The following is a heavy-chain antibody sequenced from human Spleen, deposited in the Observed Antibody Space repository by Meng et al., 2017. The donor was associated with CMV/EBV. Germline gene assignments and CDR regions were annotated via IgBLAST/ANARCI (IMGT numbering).Heavy chain of an antibody. J-gene: IGHJ6*02. Sequence: TFTDYFIHWVRQAPGQGLEWMGWINPKTGGTHYAQKFQGRVTVTRDTSFSTAYMELRRLRSDDTAVYYCARVASVLFEESTGAMDVWGQGTTVTVSS. D-gene: IGHD3-10*02. CDR1: TFTDYF. V-gene: IGHV1-2*02. CDR3: ARVASVLFEESTGAMDV. CDR2: INPKTGGT.